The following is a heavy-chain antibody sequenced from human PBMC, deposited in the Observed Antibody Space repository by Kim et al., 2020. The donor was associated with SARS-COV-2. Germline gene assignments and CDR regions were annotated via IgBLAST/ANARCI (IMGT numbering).Heavy chain of an antibody. CDR3: ARRGLGPFCSSASCYLDS. Sequence: ASVKVSCKASGYTFRNYGIAWVRQAAGQGLEWMGWILPFNGNTKYAQKIQDRVTMTTNTSTNTVYLNLRSLTSDDAGVYFCARRGLGPFCSSASCYLDSW. J-gene: IGHJ5*01. CDR2: ILPFNGNT. CDR1: GYTFRNYG. D-gene: IGHD2-2*01. V-gene: IGHV1-18*04.